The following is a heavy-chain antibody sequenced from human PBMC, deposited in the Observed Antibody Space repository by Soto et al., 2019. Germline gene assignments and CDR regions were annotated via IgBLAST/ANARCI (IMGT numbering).Heavy chain of an antibody. CDR2: IDHSGEST. CDR3: AKEKKRVYSNYIPLLGYYGMNV. J-gene: IGHJ6*02. D-gene: IGHD4-4*01. V-gene: IGHV1-46*01. Sequence: ASVKVSCKASGYTFADHYIHWVRQAPGQGLEWMGIIDHSGESTSYAQKYQGRVTKTRDTSTSTVDMELSSLRSEDEAIYYCAKEKKRVYSNYIPLLGYYGMNVWGQGTTVTVSS. CDR1: GYTFADHY.